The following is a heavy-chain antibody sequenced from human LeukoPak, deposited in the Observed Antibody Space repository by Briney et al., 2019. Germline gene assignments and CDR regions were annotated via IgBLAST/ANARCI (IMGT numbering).Heavy chain of an antibody. J-gene: IGHJ6*03. CDR2: IYPGDSDT. CDR3: ARHRGSSWDLYYMDV. CDR1: GYSFTSYW. Sequence: EESLKISCKGSGYSFTSYWIGWVRQMPGKGLEWMGIIYPGDSDTRYSPSFQGQVTISADKSISTAYLQWSSLKASDTAMYYCARHRGSSWDLYYMDVWGKGTTVTISS. D-gene: IGHD6-13*01. V-gene: IGHV5-51*01.